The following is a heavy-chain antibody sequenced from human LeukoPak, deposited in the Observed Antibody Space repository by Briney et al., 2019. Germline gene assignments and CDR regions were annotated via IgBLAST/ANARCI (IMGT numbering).Heavy chain of an antibody. CDR2: IIYSGGAT. D-gene: IGHD4-17*01. CDR1: GFTFSRSA. V-gene: IGHV3-23*01. Sequence: GGSLRLSCAASGFTFSRSAMTWVRQGPGTGLEFVASIIYSGGATYYADSVKGRFTISRDNSKNTLYLQMNSLRAEDTAPYYCAKDRHGDYASDYWGQGTLVIVSS. CDR3: AKDRHGDYASDY. J-gene: IGHJ4*02.